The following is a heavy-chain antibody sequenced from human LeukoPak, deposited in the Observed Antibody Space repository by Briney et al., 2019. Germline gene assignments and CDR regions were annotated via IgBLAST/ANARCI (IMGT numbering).Heavy chain of an antibody. CDR3: ARDLNPSSSGWYDTFDH. CDR1: GFTFSDYA. Sequence: GGSLRLSCAASGFTFSDYALHWVRQSPAKGLEWVAVISKDAGHEFYADSVKGRFTVSRDNSMDTVTLLMNSLTPDDTAVYYCARDLNPSSSGWYDTFDHWGHETLVTVSS. CDR2: ISKDAGHE. D-gene: IGHD6-19*01. V-gene: IGHV3-30*04. J-gene: IGHJ4*01.